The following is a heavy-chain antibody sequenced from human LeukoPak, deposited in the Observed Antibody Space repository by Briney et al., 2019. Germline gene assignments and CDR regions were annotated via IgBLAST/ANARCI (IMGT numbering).Heavy chain of an antibody. V-gene: IGHV4-59*12. CDR1: GGSISSYY. CDR3: ARDQTATGYFDY. D-gene: IGHD2-21*02. Sequence: SETLSLTCTVSGGSISSYYWSWIRQPPGRGLEWIGYIYSGSTNYNPSLKSRVTISVDKSKNQFSLKVNSVTAADTAVYYCARDQTATGYFDYWGQGALVTVSS. CDR2: IYSGST. J-gene: IGHJ4*02.